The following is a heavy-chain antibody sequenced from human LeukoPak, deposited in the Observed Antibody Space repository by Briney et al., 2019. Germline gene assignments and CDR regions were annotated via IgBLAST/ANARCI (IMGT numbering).Heavy chain of an antibody. D-gene: IGHD6-6*01. CDR1: GFTFSSYS. CDR3: ARHPIHYSSSSEFDY. V-gene: IGHV3-48*01. J-gene: IGHJ4*02. Sequence: GGSLRLSCAASGFTFSSYSMNWVRQAPGKVLEWFSYISSSSSTIYYADSVKGRFTISRDNAKNSLYLQMNSLRAEDTAVYYCARHPIHYSSSSEFDYWGQGTLVTVS. CDR2: ISSSSSTI.